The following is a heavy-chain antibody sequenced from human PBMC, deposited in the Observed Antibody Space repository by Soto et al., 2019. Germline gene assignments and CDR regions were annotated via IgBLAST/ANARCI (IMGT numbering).Heavy chain of an antibody. D-gene: IGHD3-3*01. CDR2: IYYSGST. Sequence: PSETLSLTCTVSGGSISSSSYYWGWIRQHPGKGLEWIGSIYYSGSTYYNPSLKSRVTISVDTSKNQFSMTLSSVTAADTAVYYCARFTIFGVWLYGMDVWGQGTTVTVSS. CDR3: ARFTIFGVWLYGMDV. J-gene: IGHJ6*02. CDR1: GGSISSSSYY. V-gene: IGHV4-39*01.